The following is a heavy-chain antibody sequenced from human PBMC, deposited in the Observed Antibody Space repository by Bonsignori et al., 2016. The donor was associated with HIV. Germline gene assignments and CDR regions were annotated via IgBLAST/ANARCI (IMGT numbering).Heavy chain of an antibody. J-gene: IGHJ4*02. V-gene: IGHV4-38-2*01. Sequence: WIRQPPGKGLEWIGSISHRTSYFNPSLKTRITLSVNPPQTHFSLKLDSVTAADTAVYYCARHRLGVHFDYWGQGTLVTVSS. CDR3: ARHRLGVHFDY. D-gene: IGHD5-12*01. CDR2: ISHRTS.